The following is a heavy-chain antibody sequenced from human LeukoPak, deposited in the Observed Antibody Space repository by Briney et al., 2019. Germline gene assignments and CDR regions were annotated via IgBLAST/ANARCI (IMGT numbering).Heavy chain of an antibody. Sequence: PGGSLRLSCAAAGFTLSNYAMSWVRQAPGKGLEWVGSINEGGGSTYYADSVRGRFTISSDKSKNTHYLQMNNLRPEDTAIYYCANEQSLVPNYFDPWGQGTLVTVSS. CDR2: INEGGGST. J-gene: IGHJ5*02. V-gene: IGHV3-23*01. CDR1: GFTLSNYA. D-gene: IGHD4/OR15-4a*01. CDR3: ANEQSLVPNYFDP.